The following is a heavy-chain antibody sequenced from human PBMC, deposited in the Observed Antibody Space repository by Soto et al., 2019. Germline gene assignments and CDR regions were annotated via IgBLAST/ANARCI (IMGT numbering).Heavy chain of an antibody. D-gene: IGHD6-6*01. CDR3: ANTRIAARKSFLDY. CDR2: IYYSGST. CDR1: GGSITSYY. J-gene: IGHJ4*02. Sequence: SETLSLTCTVSGGSITSYYWSWIRQPPGKGLEWIGYIYYSGSTKYNPSLKSRVTISLDTSKNQFSLELSSVTAADTAVYYCANTRIAARKSFLDYWGQGTLVTVSS. V-gene: IGHV4-59*01.